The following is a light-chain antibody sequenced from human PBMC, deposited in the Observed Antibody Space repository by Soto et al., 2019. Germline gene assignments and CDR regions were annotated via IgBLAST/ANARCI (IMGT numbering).Light chain of an antibody. CDR1: SSDVGGYNY. Sequence: QSALTQPASVSGSPGQSITISCTGTSSDVGGYNYVSWYQQHPGKAPKRMIYEVSNRPSGVSNRFSGAKSGNTASLTISGLQAEDEADYYCRSYTSSSTLGVFGTGTKLTVL. J-gene: IGLJ1*01. V-gene: IGLV2-14*01. CDR3: RSYTSSSTLGV. CDR2: EVS.